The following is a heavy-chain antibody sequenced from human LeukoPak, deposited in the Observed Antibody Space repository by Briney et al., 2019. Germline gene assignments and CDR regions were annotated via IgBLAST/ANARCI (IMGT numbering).Heavy chain of an antibody. Sequence: GGSLRLSCAASGFTFSSYEMNWVRQAPGKGLDWVSYISSSGSTIYYADSVKGRFTISRDNAKNSLYLQMNSLRAEDTAVYYCARGGWYYDSSGYLFDYWGQGTLVTVSS. D-gene: IGHD3-22*01. V-gene: IGHV3-48*03. CDR2: ISSSGSTI. CDR1: GFTFSSYE. CDR3: ARGGWYYDSSGYLFDY. J-gene: IGHJ4*02.